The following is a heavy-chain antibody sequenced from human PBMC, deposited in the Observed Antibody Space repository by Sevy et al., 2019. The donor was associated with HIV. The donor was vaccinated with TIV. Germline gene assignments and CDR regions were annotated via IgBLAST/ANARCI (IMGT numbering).Heavy chain of an antibody. D-gene: IGHD3-22*01. V-gene: IGHV4-59*01. CDR1: GGSIGRYY. Sequence: SETLSLTCTVSGGSIGRYYWSWIRQSPGRGLEWIGYIYYDGSTDYNSSLKSRVTISLDTSKNQFSLNLNSVTAADTDVYYCARDAGNYHDSSNYYYVYAFDIWGQGTLVTVSS. J-gene: IGHJ3*02. CDR2: IYYDGST. CDR3: ARDAGNYHDSSNYYYVYAFDI.